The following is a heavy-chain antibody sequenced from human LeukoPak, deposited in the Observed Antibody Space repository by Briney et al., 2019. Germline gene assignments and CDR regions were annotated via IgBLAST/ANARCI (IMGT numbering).Heavy chain of an antibody. CDR3: ARQFAGAHAFDI. Sequence: SETLSLTCTASGGSISSSSYYWGWIRQPPGKGLEWIGSIYYSGSTYYNPSLKSRVTISVDTSKNQFSLKLSSVTAADTAVYYCARQFAGAHAFDIWGQGTMVTVSS. V-gene: IGHV4-39*01. J-gene: IGHJ3*02. CDR2: IYYSGST. D-gene: IGHD7-27*01. CDR1: GGSISSSSYY.